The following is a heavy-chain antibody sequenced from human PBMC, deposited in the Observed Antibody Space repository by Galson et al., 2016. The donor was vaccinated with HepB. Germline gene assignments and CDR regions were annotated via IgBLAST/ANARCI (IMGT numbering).Heavy chain of an antibody. D-gene: IGHD3-10*01. Sequence: SLRLSCAASGFTFSNYALGWLRQAPGKGLVWVSSITVTGGNVYYADSAKGRFTISRDNSKNTLYLQMNRLRAEDTAVYYCANRGIGNWYFDLWGRGTL. CDR3: ANRGIGNWYFDL. V-gene: IGHV3-23*01. CDR1: GFTFSNYA. J-gene: IGHJ2*01. CDR2: ITVTGGNV.